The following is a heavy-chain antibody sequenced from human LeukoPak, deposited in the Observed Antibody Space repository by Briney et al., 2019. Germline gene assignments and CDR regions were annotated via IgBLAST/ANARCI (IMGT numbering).Heavy chain of an antibody. CDR3: ARVPVNHYGDPYYFEY. Sequence: KSSETLSLTCTVSGGSISSGDYYWSWIRQPPGKGLEWIGYIYYSGSTYYNPSLKSRVTISVDTSKNQFSLKLSSVTAVDTAVYYCARVPVNHYGDPYYFEYWGQGTLVTVSS. D-gene: IGHD4-17*01. CDR2: IYYSGST. CDR1: GGSISSGDYY. J-gene: IGHJ4*02. V-gene: IGHV4-30-4*01.